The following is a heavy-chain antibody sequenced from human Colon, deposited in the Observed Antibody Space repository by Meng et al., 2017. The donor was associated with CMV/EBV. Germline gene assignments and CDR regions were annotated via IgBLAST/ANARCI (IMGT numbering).Heavy chain of an antibody. V-gene: IGHV3-48*01. CDR3: TKCQGFSECSNWLDP. Sequence: GESLKISCEASGFTFSIYSMNWVRQAPGKGLEWVAHIMGNSRTIYYADSVKGRFTVSRDNSKNTLYLQMNSLRVEDTAVYYCTKCQGFSECSNWLDPWGQGTLVTVSS. J-gene: IGHJ5*02. D-gene: IGHD3-3*01. CDR2: IMGNSRTI. CDR1: GFTFSIYS.